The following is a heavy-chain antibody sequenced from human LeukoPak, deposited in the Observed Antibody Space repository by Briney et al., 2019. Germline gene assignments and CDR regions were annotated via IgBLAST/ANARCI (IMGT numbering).Heavy chain of an antibody. CDR1: GFTFSSYG. J-gene: IGHJ3*02. CDR3: ARLYSSSWYDAFDI. Sequence: GGSLRLSCAASGFTFSSYGMHWVRRAPGKGLEWVAVISYDGSNKYYADSVKGRFTISRDNSKNTLYLQMNSLRAEDTAVYYCARLYSSSWYDAFDIWGQGTMVTVSS. V-gene: IGHV3-30*03. D-gene: IGHD6-13*01. CDR2: ISYDGSNK.